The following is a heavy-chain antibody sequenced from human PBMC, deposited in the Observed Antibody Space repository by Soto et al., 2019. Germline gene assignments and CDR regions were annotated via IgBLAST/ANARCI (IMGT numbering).Heavy chain of an antibody. Sequence: SETLSLTCSVSGGSINRSPYYWDWIRQSPGKGLEWIGSIYETGRTNHNPLLKSRVTMTVDTSRNQFSLKLSSVIAADTAVYYCARHGGFCTTTSCHEYFSTGARAPWSPSPQ. V-gene: IGHV4-39*01. CDR1: GGSINRSPYY. J-gene: IGHJ1*01. CDR2: IYETGRT. CDR3: ARHGGFCTTTSCHEYFST. D-gene: IGHD2-2*01.